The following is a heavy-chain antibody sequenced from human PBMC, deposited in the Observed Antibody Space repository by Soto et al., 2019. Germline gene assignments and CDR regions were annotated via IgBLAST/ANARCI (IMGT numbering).Heavy chain of an antibody. CDR2: IKQDGSEK. D-gene: IGHD3-22*01. Sequence: EVQLVESGGGLVQPGGSLRLSCAGSGFNFYGYWMSWVRQAPGKGLEWVANIKQDGSEKYYVDSVKGRFTISRDNAKNSLFLQMNSLRAEDTAVYYCARDQHYYDSSGYFYYFADWGQGTLVTVSS. V-gene: IGHV3-7*01. CDR3: ARDQHYYDSSGYFYYFAD. CDR1: GFNFYGYW. J-gene: IGHJ4*02.